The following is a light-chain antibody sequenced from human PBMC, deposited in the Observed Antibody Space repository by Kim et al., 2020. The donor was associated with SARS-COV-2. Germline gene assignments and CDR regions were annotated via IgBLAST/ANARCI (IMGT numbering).Light chain of an antibody. CDR2: GAS. V-gene: IGKV3-20*01. CDR1: QSVSNNY. J-gene: IGKJ1*01. Sequence: EIVLTQSPGTLSLSPGDRATLSCWASQSVSNNYLAWYQQKPGQAPRLLVFGASSRATGISDRFSGSGSGTDFTLTITRLAPEDCAIYYCQQYGSSPGTSGQGTKVDIK. CDR3: QQYGSSPGT.